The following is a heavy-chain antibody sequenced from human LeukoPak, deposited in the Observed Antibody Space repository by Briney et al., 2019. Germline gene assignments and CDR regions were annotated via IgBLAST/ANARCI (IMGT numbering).Heavy chain of an antibody. D-gene: IGHD3-10*01. CDR3: AREPGGSGSRGLDY. CDR1: GGSISSYY. Sequence: SETLSLTCTVSGGSISSYYWSWIRQPPGKGLEWIGYIYYSGSTNYNPSLKSRVTISVDTSKNQFSLKLSSVTAADTAVYYCAREPGGSGSRGLDYWGQGTLVTVSS. CDR2: IYYSGST. J-gene: IGHJ4*02. V-gene: IGHV4-59*12.